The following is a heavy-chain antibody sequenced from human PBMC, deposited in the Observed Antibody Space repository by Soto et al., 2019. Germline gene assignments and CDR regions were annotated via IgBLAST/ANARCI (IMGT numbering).Heavy chain of an antibody. V-gene: IGHV4-61*01. D-gene: IGHD3-22*01. CDR3: ARSSRIYYDSSGTIDY. CDR2: IYYSGST. Sequence: QVQLQESGPGLVKPSETLSLTCTVSGGSVSSGSYYWIWIRQPPGKGLEWIGYIYYSGSTNYNPSLKSRVTVSVDTSKNQFSLKLSSVTAADTAVYYCARSSRIYYDSSGTIDYWGQGTLVTVSS. J-gene: IGHJ4*02. CDR1: GGSVSSGSYY.